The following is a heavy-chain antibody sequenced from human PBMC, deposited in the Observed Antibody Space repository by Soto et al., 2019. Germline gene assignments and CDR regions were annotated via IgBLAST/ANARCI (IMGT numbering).Heavy chain of an antibody. V-gene: IGHV4-59*01. CDR3: GRVLGREGSSWYRGGYDY. D-gene: IGHD6-13*01. CDR2: IYYSGGT. Sequence: SGTLSLSCTLSGGSINSYYWSWIRQPPGKRLERIGYIYYSGGTNYNPSLKSRVTISVDTSKNQFSLKLSSVTAADTALFYFGRVLGREGSSWYRGGYDYWGQGTLVTVSS. CDR1: GGSINSYY. J-gene: IGHJ4*02.